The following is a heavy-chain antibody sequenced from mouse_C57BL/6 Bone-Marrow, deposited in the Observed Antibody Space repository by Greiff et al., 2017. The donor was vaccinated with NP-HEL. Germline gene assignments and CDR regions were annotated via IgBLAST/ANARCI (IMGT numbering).Heavy chain of an antibody. V-gene: IGHV1-61*01. J-gene: IGHJ4*01. CDR3: ARSGEYDDMDY. D-gene: IGHD2-12*01. CDR2: IYPSDSDT. Sequence: QVQLQQSGAELVRPGSSVKLSCKASGYTFTSYWMDWVKQRPGQGLEWIGNIYPSDSDTHYNQKFKDKATLTVDKSSSTAYMQLRSLTSEDSAVYYSARSGEYDDMDYWGQGTSVTVAS. CDR1: GYTFTSYW.